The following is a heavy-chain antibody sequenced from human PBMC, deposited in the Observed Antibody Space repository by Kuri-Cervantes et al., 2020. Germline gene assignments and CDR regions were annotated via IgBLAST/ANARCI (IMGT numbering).Heavy chain of an antibody. CDR2: ISSSGSTI. Sequence: GESLKISCAASGFTFSSYEMNWVRQAPGKGLEWVSYISSSGSTIYYADSVKGRFTISRDNSKNTLYLQMNSLRAEDTAVYYCAKVRRITIFGVVTAFDYWGQGTLVTVSS. D-gene: IGHD3-3*01. CDR1: GFTFSSYE. J-gene: IGHJ4*02. V-gene: IGHV3-48*03. CDR3: AKVRRITIFGVVTAFDY.